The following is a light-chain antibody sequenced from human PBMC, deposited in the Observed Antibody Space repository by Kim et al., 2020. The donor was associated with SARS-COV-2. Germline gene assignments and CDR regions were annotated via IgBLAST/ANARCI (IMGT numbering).Light chain of an antibody. Sequence: DIQMTQSPSSLSASVGDRVTIACRASHGITNYLAWYQQKPGKVPKLLIYAASALHTGVPSRFSGSGSGTDFTLTISSLQPEDVATYYGEKYNNVPITFGAGNKVDSK. CDR3: EKYNNVPIT. CDR2: AAS. J-gene: IGKJ4*01. CDR1: HGITNY. V-gene: IGKV1-27*01.